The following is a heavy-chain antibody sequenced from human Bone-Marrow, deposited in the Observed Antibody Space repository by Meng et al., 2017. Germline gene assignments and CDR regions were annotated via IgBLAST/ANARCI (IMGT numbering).Heavy chain of an antibody. D-gene: IGHD1-26*01. CDR3: ARVIYRPSGHNYFDP. J-gene: IGHJ5*02. Sequence: QVQRQESGPGLVKPPGTLSLTCAVSGGSISSPNWWSWVRQPPGRGLEWIGEIYHSGSTTYNPSLLSRVTISVDKSKNQFSLKLSSVTAADTAIYYCARVIYRPSGHNYFDPWGQGTLVTVSS. V-gene: IGHV4-4*03. CDR1: GGSISSPNW. CDR2: IYHSGST.